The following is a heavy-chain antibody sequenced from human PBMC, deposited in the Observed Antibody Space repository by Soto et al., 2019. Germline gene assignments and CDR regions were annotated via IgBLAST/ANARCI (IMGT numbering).Heavy chain of an antibody. D-gene: IGHD2-15*01. J-gene: IGHJ3*02. V-gene: IGHV1-24*01. Sequence: ASVKVSCKVSGYTLTELSMHWVRQAPGKGLEWMGGFDPEDGETIYAQKFQGRVTMTEDTSTDTAYMELSSLRSEDTAVYYCATEGVVVVAETCAFDIWGQGTMVTVSS. CDR1: GYTLTELS. CDR3: ATEGVVVVAETCAFDI. CDR2: FDPEDGET.